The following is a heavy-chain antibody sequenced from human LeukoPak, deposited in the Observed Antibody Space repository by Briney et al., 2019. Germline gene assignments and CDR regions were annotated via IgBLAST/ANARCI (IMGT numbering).Heavy chain of an antibody. CDR3: ARDQQVAVTDAFDI. V-gene: IGHV1-18*01. CDR1: GYTFISYG. D-gene: IGHD6-19*01. CDR2: ISAYNGHT. J-gene: IGHJ3*02. Sequence: ASVKVSCKASGYTFISYGISWVRQAPGQGLEWMGWISAYNGHTNYAENLQGRVTMTTDTSTSTAYMELRSLTSDDTAVYYCARDQQVAVTDAFDIRGQGTMVTVSS.